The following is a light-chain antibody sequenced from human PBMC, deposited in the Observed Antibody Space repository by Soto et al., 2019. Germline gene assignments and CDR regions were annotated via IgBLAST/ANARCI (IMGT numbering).Light chain of an antibody. J-gene: IGKJ1*01. CDR3: QKYNASPQA. V-gene: IGKV1-5*01. CDR2: DAS. CDR1: ESVSSW. Sequence: DIQMTQSPSTLSASVGDRVTITCRASESVSSWLAWYQQKPGKTPKLLIYDASTFETGVPSRFSGSGSRTEFPLTISRLQPDYFATYYRQKYNASPQAFGQGTKVEIK.